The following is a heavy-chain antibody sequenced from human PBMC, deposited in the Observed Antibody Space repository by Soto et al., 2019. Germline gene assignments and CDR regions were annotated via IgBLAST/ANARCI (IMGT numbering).Heavy chain of an antibody. CDR1: GFTFSSYA. Sequence: PGGSLRLSCAASGFTFSSYAMHWVRQAPGKGLEWVAVISYDGSNKYYADSVKGRFTISRDNSKNTLYLQMNSLRAEDTAVYYCAKDRYGSGYDFYFDYWGQGTLVTVSS. CDR2: ISYDGSNK. V-gene: IGHV3-30-3*01. D-gene: IGHD5-12*01. J-gene: IGHJ4*02. CDR3: AKDRYGSGYDFYFDY.